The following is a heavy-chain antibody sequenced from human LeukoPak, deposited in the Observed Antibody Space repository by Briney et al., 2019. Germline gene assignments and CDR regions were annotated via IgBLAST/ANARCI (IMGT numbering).Heavy chain of an antibody. D-gene: IGHD1-1*01. CDR1: GYTFTSYD. Sequence: ASVKVSCKASGYTFTSYDINWVRQATGQGREWMGWMNPNSGNTGYAQKFQDRVTMTRNTSISTAYMELSSLRSEDTAVYYCARGPPTFMFTTNPSDYWGQGTLVTVSS. V-gene: IGHV1-8*01. CDR3: ARGPPTFMFTTNPSDY. J-gene: IGHJ4*02. CDR2: MNPNSGNT.